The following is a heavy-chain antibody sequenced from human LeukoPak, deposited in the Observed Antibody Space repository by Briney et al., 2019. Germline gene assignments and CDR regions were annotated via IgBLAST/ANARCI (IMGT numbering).Heavy chain of an antibody. CDR3: ARVGYCSGGSCYSVPGDAFDI. J-gene: IGHJ3*02. D-gene: IGHD2-15*01. Sequence: GGSLRLSCAASGFTFSSYSMNWVRQAPGKGLEWVSSISSSSSYIYYADSVKGRFTISRDNAKNSLYLQMNSLRAEDTAVYYCARVGYCSGGSCYSVPGDAFDIWGQGTMVTVSS. CDR1: GFTFSSYS. V-gene: IGHV3-21*01. CDR2: ISSSSSYI.